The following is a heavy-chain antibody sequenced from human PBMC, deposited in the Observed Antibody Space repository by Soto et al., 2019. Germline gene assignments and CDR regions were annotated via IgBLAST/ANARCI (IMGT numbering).Heavy chain of an antibody. CDR2: ISYDGGSK. V-gene: IGHV3-30*03. CDR1: GFSFRNYG. Sequence: GGSLRLSCAASGFSFRNYGMHWARQVPGKGLEWVAVISYDGGSKYYADSVKGRFTISRDNSKNTLYLHMNGLRVEDTAVYYCARDHSSGRYYSWVYWGRGTLVTVSS. J-gene: IGHJ4*02. D-gene: IGHD6-19*01. CDR3: ARDHSSGRYYSWVY.